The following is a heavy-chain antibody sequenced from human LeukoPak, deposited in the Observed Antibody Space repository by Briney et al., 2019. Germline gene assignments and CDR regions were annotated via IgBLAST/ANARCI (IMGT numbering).Heavy chain of an antibody. V-gene: IGHV4-39*07. Sequence: SETLSLACTVSGGSISSSSYYWGWIRQPPGKGLEWIGSIYYSGSTYYNPSLKSRVTISVDTSKNQFSLKLSSVTAADTAVYYCARVPPDGGMDVWGQGTTVTVSS. CDR3: ARVPPDGGMDV. D-gene: IGHD5-24*01. CDR1: GGSISSSSYY. CDR2: IYYSGST. J-gene: IGHJ6*02.